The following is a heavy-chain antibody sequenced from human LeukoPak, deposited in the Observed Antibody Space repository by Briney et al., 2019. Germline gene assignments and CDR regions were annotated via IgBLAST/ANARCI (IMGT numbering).Heavy chain of an antibody. CDR2: FYRGGNI. D-gene: IGHD5-24*01. CDR3: TRGDGYTYYFED. J-gene: IGHJ4*02. V-gene: IGHV3-53*01. Sequence: GGSLRLSCAPSGLPDNSNYVRWVRQAPEKGLEGVSSFYRGGNIYYADSVKGRFTISRANSKNTLYLQMNGLRAGDTAVYYCTRGDGYTYYFEDWGQGTLVTVSS. CDR1: GLPDNSNY.